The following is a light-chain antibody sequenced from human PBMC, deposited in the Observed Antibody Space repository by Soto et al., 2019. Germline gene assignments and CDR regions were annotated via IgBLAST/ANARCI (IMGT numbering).Light chain of an antibody. J-gene: IGKJ5*01. CDR2: GAS. CDR3: QQYGSSLIT. CDR1: QSISSY. Sequence: EIVLTQSPATLSLSPGERTTLSCRASQSISSYLAWYQQKPGQAPRLLIYGASSRATGIPDRFSGSGSGTDFTLTISRLAPEDFAVYYCQQYGSSLITFGQVTRLEIK. V-gene: IGKV3-20*01.